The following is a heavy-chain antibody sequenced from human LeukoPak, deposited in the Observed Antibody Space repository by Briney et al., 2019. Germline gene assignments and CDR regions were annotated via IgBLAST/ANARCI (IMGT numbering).Heavy chain of an antibody. CDR3: ATRRPDHGDHRPFLDI. CDR2: IYSGGTT. Sequence: GGSLRLSCAASGFTVSSNYMSWVRQAPGKGLVWVLIIYSGGTTYYADSVKDRFTISRDNSKNTLHLQMNSLRAEDTAVFYCATRRPDHGDHRPFLDIWGQGTMVTVSA. V-gene: IGHV3-66*01. J-gene: IGHJ3*02. D-gene: IGHD4-17*01. CDR1: GFTVSSNY.